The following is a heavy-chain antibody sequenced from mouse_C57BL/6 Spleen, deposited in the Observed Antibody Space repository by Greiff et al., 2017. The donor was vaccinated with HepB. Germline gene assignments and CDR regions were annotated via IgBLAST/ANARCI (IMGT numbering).Heavy chain of an antibody. D-gene: IGHD2-3*01. J-gene: IGHJ2*01. CDR3: ARGEIYDGYYGY. V-gene: IGHV1-26*01. Sequence: EVQLQQSGPELVKPGASVKISCKASGYTFTDYYMNWVKQSHGKSLEWIGDINPNNGGTSYNQKFKGKATLTVDKSSSTAYMELRSLTSEDSAVYYCARGEIYDGYYGYWGQGTTLTVSS. CDR1: GYTFTDYY. CDR2: INPNNGGT.